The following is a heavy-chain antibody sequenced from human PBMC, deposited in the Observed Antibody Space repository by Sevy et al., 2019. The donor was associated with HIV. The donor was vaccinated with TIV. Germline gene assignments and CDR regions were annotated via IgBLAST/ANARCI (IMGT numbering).Heavy chain of an antibody. J-gene: IGHJ6*02. CDR2: ISDSGGNT. CDR3: AKNLAALQNYYYGVVV. CDR1: GFTFSSYA. V-gene: IGHV3-23*01. Sequence: GGSLRLSCAASGFTFSSYAMSWVRQAPGKGLEWVSTISDSGGNTYYADSVKGRFTISRDNSKYTLYVQMNSLRAEDTAVYYCAKNLAALQNYYYGVVVWGQGTTVTVSS. D-gene: IGHD6-6*01.